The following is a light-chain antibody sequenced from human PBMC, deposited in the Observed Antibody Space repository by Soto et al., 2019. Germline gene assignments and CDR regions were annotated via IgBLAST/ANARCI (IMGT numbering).Light chain of an antibody. Sequence: ETVLTQSPATLSLSPGERATLSCRASESVGSFLAWYQQKPGQAPWLLIYDASNRATGIPARFSGSGSGTDFTLTISSLEPEDFAVYYCQQRSNWPPITFGQGTRLEIK. CDR3: QQRSNWPPIT. CDR2: DAS. V-gene: IGKV3-11*01. CDR1: ESVGSF. J-gene: IGKJ5*01.